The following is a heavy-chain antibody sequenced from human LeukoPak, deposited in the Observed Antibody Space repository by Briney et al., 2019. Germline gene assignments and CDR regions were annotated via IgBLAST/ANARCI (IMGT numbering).Heavy chain of an antibody. D-gene: IGHD3-22*01. Sequence: PGGSLRLSCAASGFTLSSYAMSWVRQAPGAGLEWVSAISGSGGSTYYADSVKGRFTISRDNANNSLYLQMNDLRADDTAVYYCARGDSSACPDYWGQGTLVTVSS. CDR2: ISGSGGST. V-gene: IGHV3-23*01. J-gene: IGHJ4*02. CDR1: GFTLSSYA. CDR3: ARGDSSACPDY.